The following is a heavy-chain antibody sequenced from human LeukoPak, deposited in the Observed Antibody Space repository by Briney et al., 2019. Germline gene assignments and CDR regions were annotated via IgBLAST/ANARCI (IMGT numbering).Heavy chain of an antibody. J-gene: IGHJ4*02. Sequence: GGSLRLSCAASGFTFSSYAMSWVRQAPGKGLEWVSTISGSGGSTYSADSVKGRFTISRDNSKNTLYLQMNSLRAEDTAVYYCARDGYSFGHDFDYWGQGTLVTVSS. D-gene: IGHD5-18*01. CDR3: ARDGYSFGHDFDY. CDR1: GFTFSSYA. V-gene: IGHV3-23*01. CDR2: ISGSGGST.